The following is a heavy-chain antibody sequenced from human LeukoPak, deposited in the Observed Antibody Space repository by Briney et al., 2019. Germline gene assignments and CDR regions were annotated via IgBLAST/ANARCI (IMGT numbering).Heavy chain of an antibody. CDR3: ARDGGSYSDIAEYFQH. Sequence: SETLSLTCTVSGGSVSSGPYYWSWIRQPPGKGLEWIGYIYHSGNTNYNPSLKSRVSISVDRPKNQCSLKLTSVTAADTAVYYCARDGGSYSDIAEYFQHWGQGTLVTVSS. CDR1: GGSVSSGPYY. V-gene: IGHV4-61*01. D-gene: IGHD4-17*01. J-gene: IGHJ1*01. CDR2: IYHSGNT.